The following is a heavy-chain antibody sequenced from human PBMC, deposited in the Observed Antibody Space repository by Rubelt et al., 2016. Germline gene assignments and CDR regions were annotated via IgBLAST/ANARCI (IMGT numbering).Heavy chain of an antibody. D-gene: IGHD2-21*01. CDR1: GFTFGNYG. J-gene: IGHJ4*02. Sequence: QGQLVESGGGVVQPGRSLRLSCAASGFTFGNYGMHWVRQAPGKGLEWVAVIWYDGSNEDYADSVKGRLTIARDNSKNTLYLQVNMLRVDDTAGDYWSKRGGSLEDVEVVGAPMYWGQGTLVTVSS. CDR3: SKRGGSLEDVEVVGAPMY. CDR2: IWYDGSNE. V-gene: IGHV3-33*06.